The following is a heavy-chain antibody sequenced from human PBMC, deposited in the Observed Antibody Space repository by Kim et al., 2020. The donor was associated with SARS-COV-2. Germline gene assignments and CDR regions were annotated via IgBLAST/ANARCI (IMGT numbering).Heavy chain of an antibody. D-gene: IGHD1-26*01. Sequence: GGSLRLSCAASGFTFSNAWMSWVRQAPGKGLEWVGRIKSKTDGGTTDYAAPVKGRFTISRDDSKNTLYLQMNSLKTEDTAVYYCTTPSGGSYYYYYYGMGVRGLGTAVTVSS. J-gene: IGHJ6*02. V-gene: IGHV3-15*01. CDR3: TTPSGGSYYYYYYGMGV. CDR2: IKSKTDGGTT. CDR1: GFTFSNAW.